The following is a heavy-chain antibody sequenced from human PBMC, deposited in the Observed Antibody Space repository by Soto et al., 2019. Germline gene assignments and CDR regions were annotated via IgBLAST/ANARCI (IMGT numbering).Heavy chain of an antibody. CDR3: ARGVDSWSGYLF. CDR1: GGSFDCYY. J-gene: IGHJ4*02. CDR2: IHHSGST. D-gene: IGHD3-3*01. Sequence: PSETLSLTCALYGGSFDCYYWSWIRQSPGKGLEWIGEIHHSGSTKYNPSLKSRVSLSVDTSTKQLSLKMTSMTAADRGVYYCARGVDSWSGYLFWGQGTPVTVSS. V-gene: IGHV4-34*01.